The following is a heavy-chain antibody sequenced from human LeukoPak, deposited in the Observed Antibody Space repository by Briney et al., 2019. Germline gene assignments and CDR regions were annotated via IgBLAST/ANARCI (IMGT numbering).Heavy chain of an antibody. V-gene: IGHV3-7*01. CDR2: INQDGGEK. J-gene: IGHJ4*02. Sequence: GGSLRLSCAASGFTFSSNWMTWVRQAPGKGLEWVANINQDGGEKYYVDSVKGRFTISRDNSKNTLYLQMNSLRAEDTAVYYCARTRIRYNWNYGFDYWGQGTLVTVSS. CDR1: GFTFSSNW. D-gene: IGHD1-7*01. CDR3: ARTRIRYNWNYGFDY.